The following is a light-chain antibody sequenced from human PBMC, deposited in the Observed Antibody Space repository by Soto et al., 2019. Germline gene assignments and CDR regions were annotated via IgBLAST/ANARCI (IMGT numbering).Light chain of an antibody. CDR3: QQSYSTPPYT. CDR2: GAS. J-gene: IGKJ2*01. CDR1: QSINTY. V-gene: IGKV1-39*01. Sequence: DIQMTQSPSSLSASVGDRVTITCRASQSINTYLNWYQQKPGRAPTLLIYGASNLQNGVPSRFSGSGSWTDFTLTISSLQPEDFATYYCQQSYSTPPYTFGQGTKLEIK.